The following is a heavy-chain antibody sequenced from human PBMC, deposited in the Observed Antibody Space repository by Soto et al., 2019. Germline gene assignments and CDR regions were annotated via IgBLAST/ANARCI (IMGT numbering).Heavy chain of an antibody. V-gene: IGHV3-21*01. Sequence: GGSLRLSCAASGFTFSSYSMNWVRQAPGKGLEWVSSISSSSSYIYYADSVKGRFTISRDNAKNSLDLQMNSLRAEDTAVYYCARDVIVATITPNYYYYYGMDVWGQGTTVTVSS. CDR3: ARDVIVATITPNYYYYYGMDV. D-gene: IGHD5-12*01. J-gene: IGHJ6*02. CDR1: GFTFSSYS. CDR2: ISSSSSYI.